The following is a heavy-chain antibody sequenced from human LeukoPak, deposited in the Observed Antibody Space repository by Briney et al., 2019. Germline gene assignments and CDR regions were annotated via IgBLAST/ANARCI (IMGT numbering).Heavy chain of an antibody. CDR2: IWYSGST. V-gene: IGHV4-30-4*01. CDR3: ARGTNPGGSGSYLQVINYWFDP. J-gene: IGHJ5*02. CDR1: GGSISSGDCY. D-gene: IGHD3-10*01. Sequence: SETLSLTCTVSGGSISSGDCYWSWIRQPPGKGLEWIGYIWYSGSTDYNPPLKSRVTISVDTSKNQFSLKLSSVTAADTAVYYCARGTNPGGSGSYLQVINYWFDPWGQGTLVTVS.